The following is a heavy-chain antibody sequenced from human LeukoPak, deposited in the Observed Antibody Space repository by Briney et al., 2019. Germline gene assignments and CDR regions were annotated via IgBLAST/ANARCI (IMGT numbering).Heavy chain of an antibody. V-gene: IGHV4-61*02. J-gene: IGHJ4*02. Sequence: SETLSLTCTVSGGSISSGSYYWSWIRQPAGKGLEWIGRIYTSGSTNYNPSLKSRVTISVDTSKNQFSLKLSSVTAADTAVHYCARGRDGYNFHWGQGTLVTVSS. CDR3: ARGRDGYNFH. CDR2: IYTSGST. D-gene: IGHD5-24*01. CDR1: GGSISSGSYY.